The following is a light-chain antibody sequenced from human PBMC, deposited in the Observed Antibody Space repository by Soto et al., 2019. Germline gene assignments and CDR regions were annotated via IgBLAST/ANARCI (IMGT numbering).Light chain of an antibody. CDR1: SSNIGSNY. CDR2: RNN. Sequence: QSVLTQPPSASGTPGQRVTISCSGSSSNIGSNYVYWYQQLPGTAPKLLIYRNNQRPSEVPDRFSGYKSGTSASLAISGLRSEDEADYYCAAWDDSLSGWVFGGGTQLTVL. CDR3: AAWDDSLSGWV. J-gene: IGLJ3*02. V-gene: IGLV1-47*01.